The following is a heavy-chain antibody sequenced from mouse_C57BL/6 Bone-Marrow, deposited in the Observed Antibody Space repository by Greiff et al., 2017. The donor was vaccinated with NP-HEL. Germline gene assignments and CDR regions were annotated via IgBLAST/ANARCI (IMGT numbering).Heavy chain of an antibody. V-gene: IGHV1-50*01. D-gene: IGHD1-1*01. CDR2: IDPSDSYT. CDR1: GYTFTSYW. CDR3: ARGDITTVVALHWYFDV. J-gene: IGHJ1*03. Sequence: QVQLKQPGAELVKPGASVKLSCKASGYTFTSYWMQWVKQSPGQGLEWIGEIDPSDSYTNYNQKFKGKATLTVDTSSSTAYMQLSSLTSEDSAVYYCARGDITTVVALHWYFDVWGTGTTVTVSS.